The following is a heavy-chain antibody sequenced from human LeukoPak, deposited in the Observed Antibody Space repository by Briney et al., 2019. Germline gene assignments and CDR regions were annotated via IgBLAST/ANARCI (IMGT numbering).Heavy chain of an antibody. CDR2: ISYDGSNK. V-gene: IGHV3-30*18. CDR1: GFTFSSYG. CDR3: AKGGDYGDESLYYYYYYMDV. Sequence: PGGSLRLSCAASGFTFSSYGMHWVRQAPGKGLEWVAVISYDGSNKYYADSVKGRFTISRDNSKNTLYLQMNSLRAEDTAVYYCAKGGDYGDESLYYYYYYMDVWGKGTTATVSS. D-gene: IGHD4-17*01. J-gene: IGHJ6*03.